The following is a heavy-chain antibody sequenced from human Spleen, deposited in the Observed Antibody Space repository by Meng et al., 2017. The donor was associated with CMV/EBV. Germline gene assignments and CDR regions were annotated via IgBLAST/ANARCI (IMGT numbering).Heavy chain of an antibody. CDR3: TGGYFQD. CDR1: GFVFSRVW. J-gene: IGHJ1*01. V-gene: IGHV3-15*01. CDR2: SKTRVDGGTT. Sequence: LRLSCAGSGFVFSRVWMSWVRQAPGKELEWVGRSKTRVDGGTTDYATPVKDRFVISRDDSENTLYLQINSLKTEDTAVYYCTGGYFQDWGQGTLVTVSS.